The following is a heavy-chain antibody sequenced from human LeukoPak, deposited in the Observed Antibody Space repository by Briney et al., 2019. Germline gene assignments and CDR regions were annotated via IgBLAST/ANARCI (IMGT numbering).Heavy chain of an antibody. J-gene: IGHJ4*02. V-gene: IGHV3-30*18. CDR1: GFTFSSYG. CDR2: ISYDGSNK. CDR3: AKVGAAAGTYVDY. Sequence: GRSLRLSCAASGFTFSSYGMHWVRQAPGKGLEWVAVISYDGSNKYYADSVKGRFTISRDNSKNTLYLQMDSLRAEDTAVYYCAKVGAAAGTYVDYWGQGTLVTVSS. D-gene: IGHD6-13*01.